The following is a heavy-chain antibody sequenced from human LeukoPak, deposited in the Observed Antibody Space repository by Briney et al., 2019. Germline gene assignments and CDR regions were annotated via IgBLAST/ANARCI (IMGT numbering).Heavy chain of an antibody. J-gene: IGHJ4*02. CDR3: ATGEVASGLDY. V-gene: IGHV1-2*02. CDR1: GYTFTGYY. Sequence: VSVKVSCKPSGYTFTGYYIHWVRQAPGQGLEWMGWINPNSGGTNYAQKFQGRVTMARDTSISTAYMELSRLRSDDTAVYYCATGEVASGLDYWGQGTLVTVSS. CDR2: INPNSGGT. D-gene: IGHD6-25*01.